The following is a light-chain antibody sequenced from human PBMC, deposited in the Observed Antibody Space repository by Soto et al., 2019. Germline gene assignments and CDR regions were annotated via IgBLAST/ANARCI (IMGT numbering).Light chain of an antibody. CDR2: RNT. V-gene: IGLV1-40*01. CDR1: SSNIGSNY. Sequence: QPVLTQPPSASGTPGQRVTISCSGSSSNIGSNYVYWYQQLPGTAPKLLIYRNTYRPSGVPDRFSGSRSATSASLTITGLQAEDEADYYCQSYDRSLSGSFFGTGTQLTVL. J-gene: IGLJ6*01. CDR3: QSYDRSLSGSF.